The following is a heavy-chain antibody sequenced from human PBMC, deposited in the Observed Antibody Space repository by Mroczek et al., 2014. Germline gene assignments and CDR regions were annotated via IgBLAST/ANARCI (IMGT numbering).Heavy chain of an antibody. D-gene: IGHD4-11*01. Sequence: QVQLQESGAGLLKPSETLSLTCAVYGGSFSGYYWSWIRQPPGKGLEWIGEINHSGSTNYNPSLKSRVTISVDTSKNQFSLKLSSVTAADTAVYYCARGDPTVFDYWGQGTLVTVSS. CDR3: ARGDPTVFDY. CDR2: INHSGST. CDR1: GGSFSGYY. J-gene: IGHJ4*02. V-gene: IGHV4-34*01.